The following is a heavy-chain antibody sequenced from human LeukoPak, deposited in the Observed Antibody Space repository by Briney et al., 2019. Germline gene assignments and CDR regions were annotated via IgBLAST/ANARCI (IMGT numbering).Heavy chain of an antibody. D-gene: IGHD2-2*01. CDR3: AKALRYCSSTSCPPDP. CDR2: ISGSGGST. CDR1: GFTFSSYA. J-gene: IGHJ5*02. Sequence: PGGSLRLSCAASGFTFSSYAMSWVRQAPGKGLEWVSAISGSGGSTYYADSVKGRFTISRDNSKITLYLQMNCLRAEDTAVYYCAKALRYCSSTSCPPDPWGQGTLVTVSS. V-gene: IGHV3-23*01.